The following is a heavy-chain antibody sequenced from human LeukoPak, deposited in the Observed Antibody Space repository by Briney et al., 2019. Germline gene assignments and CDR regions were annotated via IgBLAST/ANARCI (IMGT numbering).Heavy chain of an antibody. J-gene: IGHJ5*02. V-gene: IGHV4-59*01. CDR1: GGSISSYY. Sequence: PSETLSLTCTVSGGSISSYYWSWIRQPPGKGLEWIGYIYYSGSTNYNPSLKSRVTISVDTSKNQFSLKLSSVTAADTAVYYCARLLTGDYGRENWFDPWGQGTLVTVSS. CDR3: ARLLTGDYGRENWFDP. CDR2: IYYSGST. D-gene: IGHD7-27*01.